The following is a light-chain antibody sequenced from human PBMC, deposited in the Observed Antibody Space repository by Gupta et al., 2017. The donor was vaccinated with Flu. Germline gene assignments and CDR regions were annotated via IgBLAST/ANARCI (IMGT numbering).Light chain of an antibody. CDR2: EVS. V-gene: IGLV2-8*01. CDR3: SSYAGGNNWV. CDR1: SSDVGGYKY. Sequence: QSALTQPPSASGSPGQSVTISCTGTSSDVGGYKYVSWYQQYPGKAPKLMIYEVSKRHSGVPERFAGSKSGNTASLTVSGLQAEDEAGYYCSSYAGGNNWVFGGGTKLAVL. J-gene: IGLJ3*02.